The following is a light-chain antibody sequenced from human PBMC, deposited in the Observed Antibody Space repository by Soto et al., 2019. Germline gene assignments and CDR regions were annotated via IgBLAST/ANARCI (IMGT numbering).Light chain of an antibody. CDR2: EVS. J-gene: IGLJ2*01. CDR3: SSYTGNTVV. Sequence: QSALTQPPSASGSPGQSVTISCTGTSSDVGAYNYVSWYQQHPGKVPKVMIYEVSKRPSGVPDRFSGSKSGNTASLTVSGLQAEDEADYYCSSYTGNTVVFGGGTKLTV. V-gene: IGLV2-8*01. CDR1: SSDVGAYNY.